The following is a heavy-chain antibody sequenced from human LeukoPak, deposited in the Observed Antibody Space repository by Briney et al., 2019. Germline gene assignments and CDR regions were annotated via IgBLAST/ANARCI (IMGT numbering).Heavy chain of an antibody. D-gene: IGHD6-13*01. Sequence: PSETLSLTCTVSGGSIRSSYYYWGWIRQPPGKGLEWIGSIYDSGGTYYNPSLKSRVTISVDTSKNQFSLKLSSVTAADTAVYYCAREKLIAAAGPFDYWGQGTLVTVSS. J-gene: IGHJ4*02. CDR3: AREKLIAAAGPFDY. V-gene: IGHV4-39*07. CDR2: IYDSGGT. CDR1: GGSIRSSYYY.